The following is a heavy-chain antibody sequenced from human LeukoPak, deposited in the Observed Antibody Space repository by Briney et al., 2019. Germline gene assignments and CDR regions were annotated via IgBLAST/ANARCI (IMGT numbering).Heavy chain of an antibody. CDR3: ARGDAFSGDH. CDR1: GFTFSNFW. CDR2: IHPEGNEK. Sequence: PGGSLRLSCAVSGFTFSNFWMSWVRQAPGRGLEWVANIHPEGNEKYYVESVKGRFTISRDNAKNPLFLQMNGLRVEDTAVYYCARGDAFSGDHWGQGTLVTVSS. V-gene: IGHV3-7*04. J-gene: IGHJ4*02.